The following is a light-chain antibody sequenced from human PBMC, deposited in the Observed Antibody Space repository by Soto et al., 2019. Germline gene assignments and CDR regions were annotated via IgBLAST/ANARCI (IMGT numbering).Light chain of an antibody. Sequence: EIVMTQSPATLSVSPGERCTLSCSASQSVSSNLAWYQQKPGQAPRLLIYGASTRATGIPARFSGSGSGTEFTLTISSLQSEDFAVYYCQQYNNWPPWTFGQGTKVDIK. V-gene: IGKV3-15*01. CDR2: GAS. CDR3: QQYNNWPPWT. CDR1: QSVSSN. J-gene: IGKJ1*01.